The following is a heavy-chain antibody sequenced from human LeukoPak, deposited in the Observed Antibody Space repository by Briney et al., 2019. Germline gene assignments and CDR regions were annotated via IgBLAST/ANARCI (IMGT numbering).Heavy chain of an antibody. V-gene: IGHV3-74*01. D-gene: IGHD3-10*01. CDR2: INSDGSST. CDR1: GFTFSSYW. CDR3: AREAMVRGVISGYYFDY. Sequence: GGSLRLSCAASGFTFSSYWMHWVRHAPGKGLVWVSRINSDGSSTSYADSVKGRFTISRDNAKNTLYLQMNSLRAEDTAVYYCAREAMVRGVISGYYFDYWGQGTLVTVSS. J-gene: IGHJ4*02.